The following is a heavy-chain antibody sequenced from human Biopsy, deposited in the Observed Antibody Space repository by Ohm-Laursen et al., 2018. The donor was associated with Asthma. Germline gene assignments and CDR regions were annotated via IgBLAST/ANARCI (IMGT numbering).Heavy chain of an antibody. V-gene: IGHV1-46*02. CDR1: GFSFDNYF. D-gene: IGHD2-8*01. Sequence: GASVKVSCKASGFSFDNYFMHWVRQAPGQGLEWMGIINPSGAGTRYAEKFRGRLIVTRDASTRTAFMDLRSLRSDDTAIYFCARACETTNYGDSDFDIWGQGTLITVPS. J-gene: IGHJ4*02. CDR3: ARACETTNYGDSDFDI. CDR2: INPSGAGT.